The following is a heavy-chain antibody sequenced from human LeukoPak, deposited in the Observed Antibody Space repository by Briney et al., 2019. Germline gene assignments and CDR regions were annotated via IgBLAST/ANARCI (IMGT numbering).Heavy chain of an antibody. Sequence: GGSPRLSCAASGFTFSSYWMSWARQAPGKGLEWVANIKQDGSEKYYVDSVKGRFTISRDNAKNSLYLQMNSLRAEDTAVYYCARARYFDWDDFDYWGQGTLVTVSS. V-gene: IGHV3-7*01. CDR3: ARARYFDWDDFDY. CDR1: GFTFSSYW. J-gene: IGHJ4*02. D-gene: IGHD3-9*01. CDR2: IKQDGSEK.